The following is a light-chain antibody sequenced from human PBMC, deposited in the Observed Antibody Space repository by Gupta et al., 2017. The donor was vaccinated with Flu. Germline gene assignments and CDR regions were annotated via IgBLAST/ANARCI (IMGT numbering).Light chain of an antibody. CDR3: QQYYTPFT. Sequence: DIVMTQSPDSLAVSLGERATINCKSSQSVLYSSNNKNYLAWYQQKPGQPPKLLIYWASTRESGVPDRFSGSGSGTDFTLAISSLQAEDVAVYYCQQYYTPFTVGGGTKVEIK. V-gene: IGKV4-1*01. CDR1: QSVLYSSNNKNY. J-gene: IGKJ4*01. CDR2: WAS.